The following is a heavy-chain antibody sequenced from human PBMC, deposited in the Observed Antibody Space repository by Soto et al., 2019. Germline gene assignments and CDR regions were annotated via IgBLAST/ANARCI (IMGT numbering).Heavy chain of an antibody. CDR3: ARDYDRTLDFDY. Sequence: EVRLVESGGSLVQPGGSLRLSCAASGFTFSSYWMSWVRQGPGKGLEWVANIKQDGSEKYFVDSVNGRFSISRDNAKNSLVLQTNSLRAEDTAVYYCARDYDRTLDFDYWGQGTLVTVSS. CDR1: GFTFSSYW. J-gene: IGHJ4*02. D-gene: IGHD3-16*01. CDR2: IKQDGSEK. V-gene: IGHV3-7*01.